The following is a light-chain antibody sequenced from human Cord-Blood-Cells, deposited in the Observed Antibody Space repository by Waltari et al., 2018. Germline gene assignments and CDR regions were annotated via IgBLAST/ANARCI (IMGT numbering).Light chain of an antibody. Sequence: AIRMTQSPSSFSASTGDRVTITCRASQVISSYLAWYQQKPGKAPKLLIYAASTLQRGVPSRFSGSGSGTDFTLTISCLQSEDFATYYCQQYYSYPLTFGGGTKVEIK. V-gene: IGKV1-8*01. J-gene: IGKJ4*01. CDR1: QVISSY. CDR2: AAS. CDR3: QQYYSYPLT.